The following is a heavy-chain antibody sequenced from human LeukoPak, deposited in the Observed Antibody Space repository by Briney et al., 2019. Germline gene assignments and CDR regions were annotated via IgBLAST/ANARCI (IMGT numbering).Heavy chain of an antibody. V-gene: IGHV3-30-3*01. D-gene: IGHD2-2*01. CDR3: ARRGNCSSTSCLNWFDP. CDR1: GFTFSSYA. Sequence: GGSLRLSCAASGFTFSSYAMHWVRQAPGKGLGWVAVISYDGSNKYYADSAKGRFTISRDNSKNTLYLQMNSLRAEDTAVYYCARRGNCSSTSCLNWFDPWGQGTLVTVSS. J-gene: IGHJ5*02. CDR2: ISYDGSNK.